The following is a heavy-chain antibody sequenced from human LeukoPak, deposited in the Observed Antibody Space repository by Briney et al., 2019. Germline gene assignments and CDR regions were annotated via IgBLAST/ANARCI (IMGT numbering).Heavy chain of an antibody. J-gene: IGHJ5*02. V-gene: IGHV4-4*07. CDR1: VGSISSYY. Sequence: PSETLSLTCTVSVGSISSYYWSWIRQPAGKGLEWIGRIDTSGSTNYNPSLKSRVTMSVDTSKNQFSLKLSSVTAADTAVYYCARGQYSYGPYWFDPWGQGTLVTVSS. D-gene: IGHD5-18*01. CDR3: ARGQYSYGPYWFDP. CDR2: IDTSGST.